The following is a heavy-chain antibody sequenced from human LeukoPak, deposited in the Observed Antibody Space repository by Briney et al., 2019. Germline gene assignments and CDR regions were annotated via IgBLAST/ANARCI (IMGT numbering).Heavy chain of an antibody. V-gene: IGHV3-33*01. D-gene: IGHD3-10*01. J-gene: IGHJ3*02. Sequence: GGALRLSCAASGFTFSSYGMHWVRQAPGKGLEWVAVIWYDGSNKYYADSVKGRFTISRDNSKNTLYLQMNSLRAEDTAVYYCARARLITMVRGVPGAFDIWGQGTMVTVSS. CDR2: IWYDGSNK. CDR3: ARARLITMVRGVPGAFDI. CDR1: GFTFSSYG.